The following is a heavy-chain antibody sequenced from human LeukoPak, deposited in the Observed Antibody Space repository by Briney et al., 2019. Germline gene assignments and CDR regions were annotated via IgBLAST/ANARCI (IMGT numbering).Heavy chain of an antibody. CDR1: VLTFINYD. CDR3: ARGAAGFDH. Sequence: SLRLQCAASVLTFINYDKQWVRQGIGKGPEWVSGNGKAGDLQYEDYVNGRFPICRENAENSFYLQMNGLRAGDTAVYYCARGAAGFDHWGQGTMVTVSS. V-gene: IGHV3-13*05. CDR2: NGKAGDL. D-gene: IGHD2-15*01. J-gene: IGHJ5*02.